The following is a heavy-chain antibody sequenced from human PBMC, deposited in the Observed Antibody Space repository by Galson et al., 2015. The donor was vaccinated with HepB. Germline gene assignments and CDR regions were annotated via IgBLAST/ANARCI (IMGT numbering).Heavy chain of an antibody. D-gene: IGHD6-6*01. Sequence: SVKVSCKASGYTFTGYYMHWVRQAPGQGLEWMGWINPNSGGTNYAQKFQGWVTMTRDTSISTAYMELSRLRSDDTAVYYCARVGAARRGNAFDIWGQGTMVTVSS. CDR3: ARVGAARRGNAFDI. V-gene: IGHV1-2*04. J-gene: IGHJ3*02. CDR1: GYTFTGYY. CDR2: INPNSGGT.